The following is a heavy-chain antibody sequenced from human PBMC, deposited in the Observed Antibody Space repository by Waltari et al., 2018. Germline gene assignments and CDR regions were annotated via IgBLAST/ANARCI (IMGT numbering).Heavy chain of an antibody. Sequence: QVQLVQSGADVRKPGASVKVSCKTSGYTFTGFYIHWVRQAPGQGLQWMAWINPNSGGTNYAQPFQGRVSVTRDTSLSTSYLELSGLKYDDTAVYYCVRVAAAGYSTRWYDVWGQGTLVTVSS. CDR3: VRVAAAGYSTRWYDV. V-gene: IGHV1-2*02. CDR1: GYTFTGFY. J-gene: IGHJ4*02. D-gene: IGHD6-13*01. CDR2: INPNSGGT.